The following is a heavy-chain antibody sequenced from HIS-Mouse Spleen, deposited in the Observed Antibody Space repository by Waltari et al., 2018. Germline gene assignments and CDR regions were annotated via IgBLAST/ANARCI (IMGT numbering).Heavy chain of an antibody. Sequence: QLQLQESGPGLVKPSETRSRTCTVSGGSIISSRYYWGWIRQPPGKGLEWSGSIYYSGSTYYNPSLKSRVTISVDTSKNQFSLKLSSVTAADTAVYYCAREIPYSSSWYDWYFDLWGRGTLVTVSS. V-gene: IGHV4-39*07. J-gene: IGHJ2*01. CDR1: GGSIISSRYY. D-gene: IGHD6-13*01. CDR2: IYYSGST. CDR3: AREIPYSSSWYDWYFDL.